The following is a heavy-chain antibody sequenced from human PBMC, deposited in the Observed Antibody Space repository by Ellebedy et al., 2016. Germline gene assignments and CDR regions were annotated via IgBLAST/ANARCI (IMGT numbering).Heavy chain of an antibody. Sequence: SETLSLTCSVSGGSFGNNSFSNSYWAWIRQPPGETLEWIGAIDYSGVTYYNPSLKSRVTISVDTSKNQFSLRLTSVTAADTAVYYCARTPNWGIHPIRYFDLWGRGTLVTVSS. V-gene: IGHV4-39*07. CDR3: ARTPNWGIHPIRYFDL. J-gene: IGHJ2*01. CDR1: GGSFGNNSFSNSY. D-gene: IGHD3-16*01. CDR2: IDYSGVT.